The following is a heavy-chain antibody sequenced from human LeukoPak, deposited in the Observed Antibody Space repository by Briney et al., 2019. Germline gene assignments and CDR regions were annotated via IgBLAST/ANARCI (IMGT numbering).Heavy chain of an antibody. J-gene: IGHJ6*03. V-gene: IGHV1-69*13. CDR1: GGTFSSYA. D-gene: IGHD2-15*01. Sequence: ASVKVSCKASGGTFSSYAISWVRQAPGQGLEWMGRIIPIFGTANYAQKFQGRVTITADESTSTAYMELSSLRSEDTAVYYCARDRGDIVGAGLYYYYMDVWGKGTTVTVSS. CDR3: ARDRGDIVGAGLYYYYMDV. CDR2: IIPIFGTA.